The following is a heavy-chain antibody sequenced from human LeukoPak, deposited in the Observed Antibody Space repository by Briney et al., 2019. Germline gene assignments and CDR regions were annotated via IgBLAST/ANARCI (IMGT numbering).Heavy chain of an antibody. Sequence: ASVKVSCKASGYTFTSYDINWVRQATGQGLEWMGWMNPNSGNTGYAQKFQGRVTITRNTSISTAYMELSSLRSEDTAVYYCARGHQWLVPHDFDYWGQGTLVTVS. CDR2: MNPNSGNT. D-gene: IGHD6-19*01. CDR1: GYTFTSYD. CDR3: ARGHQWLVPHDFDY. J-gene: IGHJ4*02. V-gene: IGHV1-8*03.